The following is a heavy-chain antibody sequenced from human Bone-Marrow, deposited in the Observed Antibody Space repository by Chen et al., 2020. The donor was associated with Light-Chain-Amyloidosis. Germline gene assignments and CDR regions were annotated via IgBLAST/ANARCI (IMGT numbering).Heavy chain of an antibody. CDR1: GFVFTTYG. D-gene: IGHD5-18*01. CDR2: VRFDGSDK. J-gene: IGHJ4*02. Sequence: GGVVRPGGSLRLSCTVSGFVFTTYGFQWVRQAPGKGLEWVSFVRFDGSDKYYADSVKGRFTISRDDSKNTLXXXMNSLRPEDTAVYYCAQLYSYGRPFKHWGQGTLVSVSS. CDR3: AQLYSYGRPFKH. V-gene: IGHV3-30*02.